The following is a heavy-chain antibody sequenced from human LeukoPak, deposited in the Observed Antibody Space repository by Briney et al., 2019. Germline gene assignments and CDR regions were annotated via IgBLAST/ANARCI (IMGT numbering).Heavy chain of an antibody. D-gene: IGHD3-22*01. CDR2: ISTYNGKT. CDR1: GYTFTGHG. V-gene: IGHV1-18*01. Sequence: GASVKVSCKASGYTFTGHGFSWVRQAPGQGLEWMGWISTYNGKTISAQKYQGRLTMTTDTSTSTAYMELRSLGFDDTAVYYFARDPFGGYYVSGGYWALDYWGQGTLVTVSS. J-gene: IGHJ4*02. CDR3: ARDPFGGYYVSGGYWALDY.